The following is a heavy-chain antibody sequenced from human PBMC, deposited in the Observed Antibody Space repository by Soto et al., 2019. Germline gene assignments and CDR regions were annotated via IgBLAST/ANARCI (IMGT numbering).Heavy chain of an antibody. Sequence: EVQLLESGGGLVQPGGSLRLSCAASGFTFISYAMRWVRQAPVKGLEWVSAISGSGDSTYYADSVKGRFTISRDNSKNTLYLQMNRLRAEDTAVYYCARRGSGSYYDYWGQGTLVNVAS. CDR3: ARRGSGSYYDY. D-gene: IGHD1-26*01. CDR1: GFTFISYA. J-gene: IGHJ4*02. V-gene: IGHV3-23*01. CDR2: ISGSGDST.